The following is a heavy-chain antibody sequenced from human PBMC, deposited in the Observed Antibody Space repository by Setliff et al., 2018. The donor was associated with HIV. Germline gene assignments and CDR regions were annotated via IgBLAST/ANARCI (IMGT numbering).Heavy chain of an antibody. CDR2: IKHSGST. CDR1: GGSFSDYY. D-gene: IGHD1-26*01. J-gene: IGHJ4*02. V-gene: IGHV4-34*01. Sequence: PSETLSLTCAVHGGSFSDYYWTWIRQPPGKGLEWIGEIKHSGSTNYNPSLKSRVTISVDTAKNQFSLNLTSVTAAYTAVYYCARGGFKWSGSYADYWGQGTLVTVSS. CDR3: ARGGFKWSGSYADY.